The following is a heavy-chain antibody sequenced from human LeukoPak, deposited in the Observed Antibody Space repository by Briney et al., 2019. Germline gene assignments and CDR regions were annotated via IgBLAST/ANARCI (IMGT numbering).Heavy chain of an antibody. CDR1: GFTISSYR. V-gene: IGHV3-74*01. CDR3: AREKFDP. Sequence: GGSLRLSYAASGFTISSYRMHWVRQAPGKGLVWVSRINSDGSNTNYADSVKGRFTMSRDNAKTTLYLQMNSLRAEDTAVYYCAREKFDPWGQGTLVTVSS. CDR2: INSDGSNT. J-gene: IGHJ5*02.